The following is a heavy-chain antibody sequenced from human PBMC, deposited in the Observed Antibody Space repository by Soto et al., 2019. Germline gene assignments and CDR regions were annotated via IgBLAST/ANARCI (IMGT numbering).Heavy chain of an antibody. Sequence: PSETLSLTCAVYGGSFSGYYWSWIRQPPGKGLEWIGEINHSGSTNYNPSLKSRVTISVDTSKNQFSLKLSSVTAADTAVYYCARGRKQWGVVVTPYYYYYYGMDVWGQGTTVTVSS. CDR3: ARGRKQWGVVVTPYYYYYYGMDV. CDR1: GGSFSGYY. V-gene: IGHV4-34*01. D-gene: IGHD3-22*01. J-gene: IGHJ6*02. CDR2: INHSGST.